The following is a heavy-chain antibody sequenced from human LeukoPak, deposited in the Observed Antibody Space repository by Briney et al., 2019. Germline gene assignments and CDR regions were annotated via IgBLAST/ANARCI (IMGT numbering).Heavy chain of an antibody. CDR3: ARENYFDY. J-gene: IGHJ4*02. Sequence: GGSLRLSCAASGFTFSRFWMGWVRQAPGKGLEWVANIKPDGSEKNYGDSVRGRFTISRDNARNSLSLQMNSLRVEDTAVYYCARENYFDYWGKGTRVTVS. CDR2: IKPDGSEK. CDR1: GFTFSRFW. V-gene: IGHV3-7*04.